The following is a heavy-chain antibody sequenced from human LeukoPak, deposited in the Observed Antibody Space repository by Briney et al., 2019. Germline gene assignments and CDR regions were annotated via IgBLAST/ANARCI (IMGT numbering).Heavy chain of an antibody. D-gene: IGHD3-10*01. CDR2: IYHSGNT. V-gene: IGHV4-38-2*02. J-gene: IGHJ3*02. CDR1: GYSISSGYY. CDR3: AKSNGYGLVDI. Sequence: PSETLSLTCTVFGYSISSGYYWGWIRQPPGKGLEWIGSIYHSGNTYYNPSLKSRVTISVDTSKNQFSLKMSSVTAADTAVYYCAKSNGYGLVDIWGQGTMVTVSS.